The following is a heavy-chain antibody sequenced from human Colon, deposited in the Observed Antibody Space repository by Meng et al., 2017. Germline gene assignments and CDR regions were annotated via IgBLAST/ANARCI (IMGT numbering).Heavy chain of an antibody. D-gene: IGHD3-22*01. CDR3: ARALYYYDSSGHHDY. CDR2: IYHSGST. V-gene: IGHV4-38-2*02. CDR1: GYSISSGYY. J-gene: IGHJ4*02. Sequence: SETLSLTCTVSGYSISSGYYWGWIRQPPGKGLEWIGSIYHSGSTYYNPSLKSRVTISVDTSKSQFSLKLSSVTAADTAVYYCARALYYYDSSGHHDYWGQGTLVTVSS.